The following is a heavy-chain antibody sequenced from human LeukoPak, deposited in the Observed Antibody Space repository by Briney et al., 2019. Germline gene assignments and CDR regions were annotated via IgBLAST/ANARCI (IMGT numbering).Heavy chain of an antibody. CDR1: GGSISSSNW. V-gene: IGHV4-4*02. CDR2: IYHSGST. J-gene: IGHJ4*02. Sequence: SGTLSLTCAVSGGSISSSNWWSWVRQPPGKGLEWIGEIYHSGSTNYNPSLKSRVPISVDKSKNQFSLKLSSVTAADTAVYDCARDARYGSGSYYDYWGQGTLVTVSS. D-gene: IGHD3-10*01. CDR3: ARDARYGSGSYYDY.